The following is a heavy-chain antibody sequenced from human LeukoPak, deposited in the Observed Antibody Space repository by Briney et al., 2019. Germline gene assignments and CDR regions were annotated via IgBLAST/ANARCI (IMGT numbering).Heavy chain of an antibody. CDR1: GYTLTELS. J-gene: IGHJ4*02. D-gene: IGHD2-15*01. Sequence: GASVKVSCKVSGYTLTELSMHWVRQAPGKGLEWMGGFDPEDGETIYAQKFQGRVTMTEDTSTDTAYMELSSLRSEDTAVYYCARDAPTRYCSGGSCLPHDYWGQGTLVTVSS. V-gene: IGHV1-24*01. CDR2: FDPEDGET. CDR3: ARDAPTRYCSGGSCLPHDY.